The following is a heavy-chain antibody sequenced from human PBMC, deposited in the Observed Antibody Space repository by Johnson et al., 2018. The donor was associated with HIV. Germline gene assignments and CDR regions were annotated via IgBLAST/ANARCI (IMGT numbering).Heavy chain of an antibody. CDR1: GFTVSSNY. J-gene: IGHJ3*02. CDR2: IYSGGST. CDR3: AGKTGYDAFDM. V-gene: IGHV3-66*02. D-gene: IGHD3-9*01. Sequence: MQLVESGGGLVQPGGSLRLSCAASGFTVSSNYMSWVRQAPGKGLEWVSVIYSGGSTYYADSVKGRFTISRDNSRNTLYLQMNSLRVEDTAVYFCAGKTGYDAFDMWGQGTMVTVSS.